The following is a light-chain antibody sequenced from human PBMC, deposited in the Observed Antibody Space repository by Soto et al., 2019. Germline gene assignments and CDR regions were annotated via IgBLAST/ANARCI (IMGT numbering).Light chain of an antibody. CDR2: QAS. J-gene: IGKJ1*01. V-gene: IGKV1-5*03. CDR1: QSISSW. CDR3: QQYKSYPWT. Sequence: DIQMTQSPSTLSASVGDRVTITCRASQSISSWLAWYQQKPGKAPNLLIYQASSLESGVPSRFSGSGSGTEFTLNITRLQPDDSATYYCQQYKSYPWTFGQGTKVDIK.